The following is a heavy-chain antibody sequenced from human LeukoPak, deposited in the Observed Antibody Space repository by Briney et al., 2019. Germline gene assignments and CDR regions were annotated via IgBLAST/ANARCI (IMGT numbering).Heavy chain of an antibody. D-gene: IGHD3-16*02. CDR2: ISFDGNQE. J-gene: IGHJ4*02. Sequence: PGGSLRLSCEASGFTFDNYAMHWVRQAPGRRLEWVAVISFDGNQEYYPDSVKGRFTISRDNSKNTLYLQMNGLKTVDTAVYYCAREGSIVARTDYWGQGALVIVSS. V-gene: IGHV3-30-3*01. CDR3: AREGSIVARTDY. CDR1: GFTFDNYA.